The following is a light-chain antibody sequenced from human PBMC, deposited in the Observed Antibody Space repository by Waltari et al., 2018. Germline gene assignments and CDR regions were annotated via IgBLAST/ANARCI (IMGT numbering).Light chain of an antibody. V-gene: IGLV1-47*01. J-gene: IGLJ2*01. CDR1: ASNIGANY. CDR2: RND. CDR3: ASWDDNLSGSL. Sequence: QSVLTQPPSASGTPGQTVTTSCSGSASNIGANYVYWFQQLPETAPKLLIYRNDQRPSGVPYRFSGSKSVTSASLAISGLRSEDEASYYCASWDDNLSGSLFGGGTKLTVL.